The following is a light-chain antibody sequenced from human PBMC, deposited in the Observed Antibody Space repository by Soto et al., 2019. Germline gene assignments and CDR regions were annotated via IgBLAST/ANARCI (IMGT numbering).Light chain of an antibody. Sequence: DIQMTQSPSSLSASVGDRVTITCRASQSISSYLNWYQQKPGKAPKLLIYAASSLQSGVPSRFSGSGSGTDFTLTISSLQPEDIATYYCQHYDNLPSVTFGQGTRLEIK. CDR1: QSISSY. CDR3: QHYDNLPSVT. CDR2: AAS. J-gene: IGKJ5*01. V-gene: IGKV1-39*01.